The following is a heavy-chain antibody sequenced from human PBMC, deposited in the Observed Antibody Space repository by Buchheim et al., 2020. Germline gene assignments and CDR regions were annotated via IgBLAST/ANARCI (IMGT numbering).Heavy chain of an antibody. V-gene: IGHV3-23*04. CDR2: ISGSGAST. CDR1: GFTFSSYA. J-gene: IGHJ6*02. Sequence: EVQLVESGGGLVQPGGSLRLSCAASGFTFSSYAMSWVRQAPGKGLEWVSAISGSGASTDYADSVKGRFTLSRANSQNTPLLQMNSLRAEDTAVYYCAKGGTYYYYYCMDVWGQGTT. CDR3: AKGGTYYYYYCMDV.